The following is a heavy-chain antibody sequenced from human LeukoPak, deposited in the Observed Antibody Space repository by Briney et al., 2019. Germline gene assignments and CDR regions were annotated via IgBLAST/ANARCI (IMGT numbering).Heavy chain of an antibody. J-gene: IGHJ4*02. D-gene: IGHD1-1*01. CDR3: ATDSPETAAFDY. Sequence: GVLRLSCTASGFSFSTYSMNWVRQAPGKGLEWVSYIVGSSSNIYYADSVKGRFTISRDNAKNSLYLQMDSLRAEDTAVYYCATDSPETAAFDYWGQGTLVTVSS. CDR1: GFSFSTYS. V-gene: IGHV3-48*04. CDR2: IVGSSSNI.